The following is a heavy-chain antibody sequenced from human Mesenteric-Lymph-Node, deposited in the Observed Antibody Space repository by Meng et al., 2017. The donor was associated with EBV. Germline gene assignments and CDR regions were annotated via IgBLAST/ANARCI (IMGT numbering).Heavy chain of an antibody. CDR2: VFHIGST. J-gene: IGHJ1*01. CDR3: ARVSEISGTWLDC. D-gene: IGHD1-7*01. V-gene: IGHV4-4*02. CDR1: GGSISGNHW. Sequence: QVRLQESGPGLVKPSGTLSLTCAVSGGSISGNHWSSWIRQPPGKGLEWIGEVFHIGSTNYNPSLKSRVTISLDKSKNQFSLKLTSVTAADTAVYFCARVSEISGTWLDCWGQGTLVTVSS.